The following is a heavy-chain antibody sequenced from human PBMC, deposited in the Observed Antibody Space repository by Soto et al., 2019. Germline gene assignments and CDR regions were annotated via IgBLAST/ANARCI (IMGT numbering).Heavy chain of an antibody. CDR1: GGSVSSGSYY. J-gene: IGHJ6*02. Sequence: SETLSLTCTVSGGSVSSGSYYWSWIRQPPGKGLEWIGYIYYSGSTNYNPSLKSRVTISVDTSKNQFSLKLSSVTAADTAVYYCARDPGLRYFDWLPSDPYYYGMDVWGQGTTVTVSS. D-gene: IGHD3-9*01. CDR2: IYYSGST. CDR3: ARDPGLRYFDWLPSDPYYYGMDV. V-gene: IGHV4-61*01.